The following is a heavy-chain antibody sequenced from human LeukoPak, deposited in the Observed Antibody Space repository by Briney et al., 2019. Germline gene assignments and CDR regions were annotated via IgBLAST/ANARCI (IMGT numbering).Heavy chain of an antibody. CDR3: ARDVAPMVTLFDY. J-gene: IGHJ4*02. V-gene: IGHV3-48*04. CDR1: GFTFSSYS. Sequence: GGSLRLSCAASGFTFSSYSMNWVRQAPGKGLEWLSYISSSGGTIYYADSVKGRFTISRDNAKNSLYLQMNSLRAEDTAVYYCARDVAPMVTLFDYWGQGTLVTVSS. D-gene: IGHD5-18*01. CDR2: ISSSGGTI.